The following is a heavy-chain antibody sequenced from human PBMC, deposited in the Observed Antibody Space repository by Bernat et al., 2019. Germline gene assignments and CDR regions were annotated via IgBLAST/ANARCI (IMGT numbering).Heavy chain of an antibody. CDR3: APYSIPGGCFDP. J-gene: IGHJ5*02. CDR1: GFTFSSYE. CDR2: ISSAGGGSTI. V-gene: IGHV3-48*03. Sequence: EVQLVESGGGLVQPGGSLRLSCVASGFTFSSYEMNCVRQAPGKGLAWVSYISSAGGGSTIYNADSVKGRFTISRDNAKNSLYLQMNSLRADDTAVCYCAPYSIPGGCFDPWGRGTLVTVSS. D-gene: IGHD3-16*01.